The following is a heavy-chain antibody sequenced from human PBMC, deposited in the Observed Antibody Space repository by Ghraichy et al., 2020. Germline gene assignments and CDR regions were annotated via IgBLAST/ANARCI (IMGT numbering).Heavy chain of an antibody. Sequence: GGSLRLSCAASGFTFSNAWMSWVRQAPGKGLEWVGRIKSKTDGGTTDYAAPVKGRFTISRDDSKNTLYLQMNSLKTEDTAVYYCTTGEDDTIRVDYWGQGTLVTVSS. D-gene: IGHD5-12*01. CDR3: TTGEDDTIRVDY. V-gene: IGHV3-15*01. CDR1: GFTFSNAW. CDR2: IKSKTDGGTT. J-gene: IGHJ4*02.